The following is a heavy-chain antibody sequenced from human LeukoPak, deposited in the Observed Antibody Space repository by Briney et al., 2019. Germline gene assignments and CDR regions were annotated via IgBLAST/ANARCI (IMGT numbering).Heavy chain of an antibody. D-gene: IGHD4-11*01. V-gene: IGHV3-48*03. CDR1: GFTFSGYE. CDR2: ISSSGSTI. Sequence: GGSLRLSRAASGFTFSGYEMNWVRQAPGKGLEWVSYISSSGSTIYYADSVKGRFTISRDNAKNSLYLQMNSLRAEDTAVYYCASSTRTRLQSDYSGQGTLVTVSS. CDR3: ASSTRTRLQSDY. J-gene: IGHJ4*02.